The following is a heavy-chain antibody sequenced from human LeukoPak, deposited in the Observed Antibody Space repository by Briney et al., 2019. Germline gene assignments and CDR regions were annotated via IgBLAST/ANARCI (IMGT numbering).Heavy chain of an antibody. CDR2: IYHSGST. J-gene: IGHJ4*02. Sequence: SKTLSLTCAVSGYSISSGYYWGWIRQPPGKGLEWIGSIYHSGSTYYNPSLKSRVTISVDTSKNQFSLKLSSVTAADTAVSYCARGSAGRTDYWGQRTLVTVSS. CDR1: GYSISSGYY. D-gene: IGHD1-26*01. V-gene: IGHV4-38-2*01. CDR3: ARGSAGRTDY.